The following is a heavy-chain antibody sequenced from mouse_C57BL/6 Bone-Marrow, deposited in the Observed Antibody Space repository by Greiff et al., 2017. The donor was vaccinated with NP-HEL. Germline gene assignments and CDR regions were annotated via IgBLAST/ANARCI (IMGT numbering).Heavy chain of an antibody. V-gene: IGHV6-3*01. CDR1: GFTFSNYW. CDR2: IRLKSDNYAT. D-gene: IGHD1-1*01. J-gene: IGHJ2*01. CDR3: TRGHYYGYYFDY. Sequence: EVKVEESGGGLVQPGGSMKLSCVASGFTFSNYWMNWVRQSPEKGLEWVAQIRLKSDNYATHYAESVKGRFTISRDDSKSSVYLQMNNLRAEDTGIYYCTRGHYYGYYFDYWGQGTTLTVSS.